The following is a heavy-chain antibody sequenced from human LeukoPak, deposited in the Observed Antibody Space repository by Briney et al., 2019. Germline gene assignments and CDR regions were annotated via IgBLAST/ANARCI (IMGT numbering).Heavy chain of an antibody. J-gene: IGHJ6*02. CDR1: GFSLSTSGVG. V-gene: IGHV2-5*02. D-gene: IGHD2-2*01. CDR3: AHYRRTRLTLNYYYYYGMDV. Sequence: SGPTLVKPTQTLTLTCTFSGFSLSTSGVGVGWIRQPPGKALEWLALIYWDDDKRYSPSLKSRLTITKDTSKNQVVLTTTNMDPVDTATYYCAHYRRTRLTLNYYYYYGMDVWGQGTTVTVSS. CDR2: IYWDDDK.